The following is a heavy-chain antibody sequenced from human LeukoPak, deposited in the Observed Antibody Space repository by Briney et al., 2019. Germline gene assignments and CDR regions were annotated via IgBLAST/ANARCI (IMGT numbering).Heavy chain of an antibody. CDR1: GFTFSDYY. V-gene: IGHV3-11*01. Sequence: GGSLRLSCAASGFTFSDYYMSWIRQAPGKRLEWVSYISSSGSTIYYADSVKGRFTISRDNAKNSLYLQMNSLRAEDTAVYYCARGSRQQLVRFYYGMDVWGQGTTVTVSS. J-gene: IGHJ6*02. CDR2: ISSSGSTI. D-gene: IGHD6-13*01. CDR3: ARGSRQQLVRFYYGMDV.